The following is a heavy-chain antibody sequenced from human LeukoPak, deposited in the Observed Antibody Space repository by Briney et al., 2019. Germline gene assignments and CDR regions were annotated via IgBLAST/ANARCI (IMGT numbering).Heavy chain of an antibody. CDR2: INHNGNVN. CDR3: ARGGGLDV. D-gene: IGHD3-16*01. J-gene: IGHJ6*02. V-gene: IGHV3-7*03. CDR1: GFTFSHSW. Sequence: PGGSLRLSCVASGFTFSHSWMSWARQAPGKGLEWVASINHNGNVNYYVDSVKGRFTISRDNAKNSLYLQMSNLRAEDTAVYFCARGGGLDVWGQGATVTVSS.